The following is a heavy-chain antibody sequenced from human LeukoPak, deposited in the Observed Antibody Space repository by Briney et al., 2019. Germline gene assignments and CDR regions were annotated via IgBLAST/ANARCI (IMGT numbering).Heavy chain of an antibody. Sequence: GGSLRLSCGGYGFTFSSSWMSWVRQAPGKGLEWVANIRQDGSEKYYVDSVKGRFAISRDNAKNSLHLQMNSMRAEDTAVYYCARGSYYYPYWGQGTLVTVSS. CDR2: IRQDGSEK. CDR1: GFTFSSSW. J-gene: IGHJ4*02. D-gene: IGHD3-10*01. CDR3: ARGSYYYPY. V-gene: IGHV3-7*04.